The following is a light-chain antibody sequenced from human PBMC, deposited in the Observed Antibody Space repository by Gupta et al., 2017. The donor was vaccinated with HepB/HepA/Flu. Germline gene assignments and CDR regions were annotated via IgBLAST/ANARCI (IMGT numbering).Light chain of an antibody. J-gene: IGLJ2*01. CDR3: EVWDSSSDHPGV. CDR1: NIGSKS. CDR2: YDR. V-gene: IGLV3-21*04. Sequence: SSVLTQPPSVSVAPGKPARITCGGNNIGSKSVHWYQQKPGQSPVLVIYYDRDRPSGIPERFSGSNSGNTATLTISRVEAGEEDDYYCEVWDSSSDHPGVFGGGTKLTVL.